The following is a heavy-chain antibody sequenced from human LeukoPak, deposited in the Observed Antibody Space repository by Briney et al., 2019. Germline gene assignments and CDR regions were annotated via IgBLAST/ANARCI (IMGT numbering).Heavy chain of an antibody. CDR2: ISAYNGNT. D-gene: IGHD2-21*02. V-gene: IGHV1-18*01. Sequence: ASVKVSCKASCYTFTSYGISWVRQAPGQGLEWMGWISAYNGNTNYAQKLQGRVTMTTDTPTSTAYMELRSLRSDDTAVYYCARELVVTASWDYWGQGTLVTVSS. J-gene: IGHJ4*02. CDR3: ARELVVTASWDY. CDR1: CYTFTSYG.